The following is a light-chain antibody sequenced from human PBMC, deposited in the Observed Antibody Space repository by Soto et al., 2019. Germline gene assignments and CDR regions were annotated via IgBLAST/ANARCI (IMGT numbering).Light chain of an antibody. CDR1: QTVYNF. CDR3: QQYNNWPRT. Sequence: EVVLTQSPGTLSLSPGERATLSCRASQTVYNFLAWYRQKPGQAPRLLIHGASTRATGTPDRFRGSGSGTDFTLIITRLEPEDFAVYYCQQYNNWPRTFGQGTKVEIK. J-gene: IGKJ1*01. V-gene: IGKV3D-15*01. CDR2: GAS.